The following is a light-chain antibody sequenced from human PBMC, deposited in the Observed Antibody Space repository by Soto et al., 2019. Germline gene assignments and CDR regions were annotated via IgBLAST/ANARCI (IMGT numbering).Light chain of an antibody. CDR2: EVS. CDR3: SSYSSTSTPWV. Sequence: QSALTQPASVSGSPGQSITISCTGTSSDVGTYNCVSWYQQHPGKAPKLMIYEVSSRPSGVSNRFSGSKSGNTASLTISGLQAEDEADYYCSSYSSTSTPWVFGGGTKLTVL. V-gene: IGLV2-14*01. J-gene: IGLJ3*02. CDR1: SSDVGTYNC.